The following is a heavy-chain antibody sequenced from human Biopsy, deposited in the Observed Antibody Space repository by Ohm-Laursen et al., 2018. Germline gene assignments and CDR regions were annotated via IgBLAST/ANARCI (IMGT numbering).Heavy chain of an antibody. CDR1: GGSISSDY. D-gene: IGHD2/OR15-2a*01. CDR3: ARATNSTGWPYYYFYGMNV. J-gene: IGHJ6*02. Sequence: SETLSLTCTVSGGSISSDYWSWIRQTPGKGLEWIGYIYYSGSTNYNPSLKSRVTISVDTSKDQSSLRLNSVTAADTAVYYCARATNSTGWPYYYFYGMNVWAKGPRSPSP. V-gene: IGHV4-59*01. CDR2: IYYSGST.